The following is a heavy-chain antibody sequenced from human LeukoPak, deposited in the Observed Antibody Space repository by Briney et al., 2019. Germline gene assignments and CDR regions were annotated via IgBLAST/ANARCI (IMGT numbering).Heavy chain of an antibody. J-gene: IGHJ6*03. V-gene: IGHV4-39*01. CDR1: GGSITTVGHY. Sequence: SETLSLTCTVSGGSITTVGHYWGWIRQPPGKGLEWIGTIYYSGSTYYNPSLTSRVTISVDTSKNQFSLKLSSVTAADTAVYYCARHKDYYYSYMDVWGKGTTVTISS. CDR2: IYYSGST. CDR3: ARHKDYYYSYMDV.